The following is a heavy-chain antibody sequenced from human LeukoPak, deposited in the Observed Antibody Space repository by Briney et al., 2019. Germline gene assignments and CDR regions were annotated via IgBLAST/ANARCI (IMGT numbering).Heavy chain of an antibody. Sequence: SETLSLTCTVSGGSISSSSYYWGWIRQPPGKGLEWIGSIFYSGSTYYNPSLKSQVTLSVDTSKNQFSLKLSSVTAADTAVYYCAKLDYGGNQGVFDYWGQGTLVTVSS. D-gene: IGHD4-23*01. CDR1: GGSISSSSYY. V-gene: IGHV4-39*01. CDR3: AKLDYGGNQGVFDY. J-gene: IGHJ4*02. CDR2: IFYSGST.